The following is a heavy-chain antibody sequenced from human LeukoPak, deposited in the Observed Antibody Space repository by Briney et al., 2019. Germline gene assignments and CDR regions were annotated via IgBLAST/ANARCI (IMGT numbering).Heavy chain of an antibody. J-gene: IGHJ4*02. D-gene: IGHD4-23*01. CDR2: IKEDGSEK. CDR3: AAGGNSDY. V-gene: IGHV3-7*01. CDR1: GITSSSYW. Sequence: PGGSLRLSYAASGITSSSYWMSLVRQAPGKGLEWVANIKEDGSEKYYVDSVKGRFTISRDNAKNSLYLQMNSLRAEDTAVYYCAAGGNSDYWGQGTLVTVSS.